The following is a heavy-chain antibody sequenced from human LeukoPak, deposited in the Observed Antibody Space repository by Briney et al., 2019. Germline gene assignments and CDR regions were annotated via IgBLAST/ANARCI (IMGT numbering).Heavy chain of an antibody. D-gene: IGHD2-15*01. CDR3: AKDSRYCSGGSCWGYFDY. V-gene: IGHV3-23*01. J-gene: IGHJ4*02. Sequence: GGSLRLSCAASGFTFSSYAMSWVRQAPGKGLEWVSAISGSGGSTYYADSVKGRFTISRDNSKNTLYLQMNSLRAEDTAVYYCAKDSRYCSGGSCWGYFDYWGQGTLVTVSS. CDR1: GFTFSSYA. CDR2: ISGSGGST.